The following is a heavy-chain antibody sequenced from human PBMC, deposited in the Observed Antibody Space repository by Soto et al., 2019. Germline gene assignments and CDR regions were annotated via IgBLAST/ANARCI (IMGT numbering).Heavy chain of an antibody. CDR3: ARADGGRWLVPGPRSGGHPLDI. CDR2: IWYDGSNK. J-gene: IGHJ3*02. CDR1: GFTFSSYG. Sequence: QVQLVESGGGVVQPGRSLRLSCAASGFTFSSYGMHWVRQAPGKGLEWVAVIWYDGSNKYYADSVKGRFTISRDNSKNTLYLQMNSRRAEDTAVYYCARADGGRWLVPGPRSGGHPLDIWGHGTMVTVSS. V-gene: IGHV3-33*01. D-gene: IGHD6-19*01.